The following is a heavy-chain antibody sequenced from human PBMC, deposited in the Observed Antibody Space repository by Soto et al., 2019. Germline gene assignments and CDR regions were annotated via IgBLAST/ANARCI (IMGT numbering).Heavy chain of an antibody. Sequence: EVQLVESGGGLVKPGGSLRLSCAASGFTFSYYSMNWVRQAPGKGLEWVSSSSSSSTYRNYADALKGRFSVSRDNSNNSLFLFMNSLRAGDTAVYYCARGHGTGLDGSSWPPRYWGQGTLVTVSS. CDR1: GFTFSYYS. J-gene: IGHJ4*02. CDR2: SSSSSTYR. CDR3: ARGHGTGLDGSSWPPRY. V-gene: IGHV3-21*01. D-gene: IGHD6-13*01.